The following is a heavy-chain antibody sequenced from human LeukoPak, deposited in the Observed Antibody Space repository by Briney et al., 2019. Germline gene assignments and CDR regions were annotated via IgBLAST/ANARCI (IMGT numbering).Heavy chain of an antibody. Sequence: PSETLSLTCTVSGGSLSRYYWSWIRQPPGKGLEGIGNIYYSWSTNYNPSLKSRVTISVDTSKNQFSLKVSSVTAADTAVYYCARDGGGNSRPFDYWGQGAPITVSS. D-gene: IGHD4-23*01. J-gene: IGHJ4*02. CDR3: ARDGGGNSRPFDY. CDR1: GGSLSRYY. CDR2: IYYSWST. V-gene: IGHV4-59*01.